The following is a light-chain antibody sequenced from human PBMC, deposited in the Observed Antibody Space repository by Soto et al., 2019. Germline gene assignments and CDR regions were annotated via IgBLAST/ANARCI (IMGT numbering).Light chain of an antibody. Sequence: IVLAQSPATQSLHPGARPTLSGRASQSVSIYLAWYQQNTGQAPALLIYDASNSATGIPARFSGSGSGTDFTLNISSLEPEDFAVYYCQQRSNWPPKITFGQGTRLEIK. CDR3: QQRSNWPPKIT. CDR1: QSVSIY. V-gene: IGKV3-11*01. CDR2: DAS. J-gene: IGKJ5*01.